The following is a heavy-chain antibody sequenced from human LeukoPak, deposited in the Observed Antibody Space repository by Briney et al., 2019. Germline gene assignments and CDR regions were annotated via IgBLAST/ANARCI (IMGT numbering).Heavy chain of an antibody. Sequence: SGPVLAKPTETLTLTCTVSGFSLINARMGVSWIRQPSGKALEWLAHILSNDEKSYSTSLKSRLTISKDTSKSQVVLTMTNMDPVDTATYYCARIHGGYDLVDYWGQGTLVTVSS. CDR2: ILSNDEK. D-gene: IGHD5-12*01. CDR1: GFSLINARMG. V-gene: IGHV2-26*01. J-gene: IGHJ4*02. CDR3: ARIHGGYDLVDY.